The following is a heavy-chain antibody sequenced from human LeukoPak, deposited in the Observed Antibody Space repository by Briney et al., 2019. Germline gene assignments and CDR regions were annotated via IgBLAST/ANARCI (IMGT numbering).Heavy chain of an antibody. CDR3: AKDLAGSIDY. J-gene: IGHJ4*02. Sequence: GGSLRLSCAASGFTFSSFLMHWVRQAPGKGLVWVSLITSDGSTTRYADSVKGRFTISRDNSKNTLYLLMSSLRAEDTAVYYCAKDLAGSIDYCGQGALVTVSS. V-gene: IGHV3-74*01. CDR2: ITSDGSTT. CDR1: GFTFSSFL. D-gene: IGHD6-19*01.